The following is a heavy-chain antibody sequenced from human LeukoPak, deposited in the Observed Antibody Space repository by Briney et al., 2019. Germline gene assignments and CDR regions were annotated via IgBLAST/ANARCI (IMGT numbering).Heavy chain of an antibody. CDR1: GGSISSYY. CDR2: IYYSGTT. V-gene: IGHV4-59*01. CDR3: ARGVYIAAAQYGY. D-gene: IGHD6-13*01. Sequence: SETLSPTCTVSGGSISSYYWSWIRQPPGKGLEWIGYIYYSGTTNYNPPLKSRVTISVDTSKNQFSLKLSSVTAADTAVYYCARGVYIAAAQYGYWGQGTLVTVSS. J-gene: IGHJ4*02.